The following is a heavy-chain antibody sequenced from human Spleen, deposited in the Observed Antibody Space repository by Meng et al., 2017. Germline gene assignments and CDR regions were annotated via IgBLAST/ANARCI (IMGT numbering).Heavy chain of an antibody. CDR2: ISSSGSTI. CDR3: ARDLLPAYGYGSGGSCSPPNNWFDP. Sequence: GGSLRLSCAASGFTFSDYYMSWIRQAPGKGLEWVSYISSSGSTIYYADSVKGRFTISRDNAKNSLYLQMNSLRAEDTAVYYCARDLLPAYGYGSGGSCSPPNNWFDPWGQGTLVTVSS. CDR1: GFTFSDYY. V-gene: IGHV3-11*01. D-gene: IGHD2-15*01. J-gene: IGHJ5*02.